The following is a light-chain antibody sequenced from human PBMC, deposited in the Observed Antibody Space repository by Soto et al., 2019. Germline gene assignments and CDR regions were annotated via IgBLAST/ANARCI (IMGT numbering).Light chain of an antibody. CDR1: QDINTY. CDR3: QHYDNRLLT. J-gene: IGKJ4*01. Sequence: DIQMTQSPSSLSASVGDRVTITCQARQDINTYLNWYQQNPGKAPHLLIYAASKLETGVPSRFSGGGSGTDFTFTVSSLQPEDIAKYFCQHYDNRLLTFGGGTKVEL. V-gene: IGKV1-33*01. CDR2: AAS.